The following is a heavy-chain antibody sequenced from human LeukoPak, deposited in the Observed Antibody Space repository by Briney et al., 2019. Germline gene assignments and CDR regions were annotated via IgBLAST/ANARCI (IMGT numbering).Heavy chain of an antibody. CDR1: GFTFSSYG. J-gene: IGHJ4*02. D-gene: IGHD3-22*01. CDR2: IWYDGSNK. V-gene: IGHV3-33*01. Sequence: GGSLRLSCAASGFTFSSYGMHWVRQAPGKGLEWVAVIWYDGSNKDYTESVKGRFTISRDNSKNTLYLQMNSLRAEGTAVYYCVLGGYDSRYLGFDCWGQGTLVTVSS. CDR3: VLGGYDSRYLGFDC.